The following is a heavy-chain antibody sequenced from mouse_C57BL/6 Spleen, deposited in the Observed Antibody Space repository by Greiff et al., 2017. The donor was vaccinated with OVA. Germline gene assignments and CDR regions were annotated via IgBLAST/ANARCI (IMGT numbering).Heavy chain of an antibody. D-gene: IGHD2-5*01. CDR3: ARDSNYEGYAMDY. J-gene: IGHJ4*01. CDR2: IDPSDSET. V-gene: IGHV1-52*01. CDR1: GYTFTSYW. Sequence: VQLQQSGAELVRPGSSVKLSCKASGYTFTSYWMHWVKQRPIQGLEWIGNIDPSDSETHYNQKFKDKATLTVDKSSSTAYMQLSSLTSEDSAVYYCARDSNYEGYAMDYWGQGTSVTVSS.